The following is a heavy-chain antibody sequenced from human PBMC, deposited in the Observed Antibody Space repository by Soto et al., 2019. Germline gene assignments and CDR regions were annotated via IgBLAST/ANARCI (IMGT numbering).Heavy chain of an antibody. V-gene: IGHV3-23*01. CDR1: GFSFSSFA. Sequence: EVQLLESGGGFIHPGGSLRLSCAASGFSFSSFAMNWVRQAPGKGLEWVSIISGSADSTFYADSVKGRFTISRDNSKSTLYLHINSLRAEDSAVYYCAKTRGAMRYAFSVYGMDVWGQGTTVTVSS. CDR2: ISGSADST. D-gene: IGHD3-16*01. J-gene: IGHJ6*02. CDR3: AKTRGAMRYAFSVYGMDV.